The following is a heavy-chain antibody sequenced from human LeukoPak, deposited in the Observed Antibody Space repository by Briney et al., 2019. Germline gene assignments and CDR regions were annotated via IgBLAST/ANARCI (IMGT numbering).Heavy chain of an antibody. D-gene: IGHD2-21*01. CDR1: GYIFTKYV. CDR2: IKAGNGDT. J-gene: IGHJ4*02. CDR3: ARDDCGDTCYPGGH. Sequence: GASVKVSCKASGYIFTKYVVHWVRQAPGQRPEWMGWIKAGNGDTKYSQNFQDRLTITRDTSASTVYMELSGLTSEDTALYYCARDDCGDTCYPGGHWGQGTLVTVSS. V-gene: IGHV1-3*01.